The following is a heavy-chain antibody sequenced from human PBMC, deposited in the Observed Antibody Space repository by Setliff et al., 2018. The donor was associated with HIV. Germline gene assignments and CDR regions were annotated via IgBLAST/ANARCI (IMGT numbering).Heavy chain of an antibody. Sequence: ETLSLTCSISGGSISNYYWVWIRQSPGKGLEWIGHIHYGGGTYYNPSLESRVSISRDTSKNQFSLNLRDVTAGDTALYYCARAVIRREDRGMWTRLWSAPNHMDVWGKGITVTVSS. J-gene: IGHJ6*03. CDR1: GGSISNYY. D-gene: IGHD3-10*01. CDR3: ARAVIRREDRGMWTRLWSAPNHMDV. V-gene: IGHV4-59*01. CDR2: IHYGGGT.